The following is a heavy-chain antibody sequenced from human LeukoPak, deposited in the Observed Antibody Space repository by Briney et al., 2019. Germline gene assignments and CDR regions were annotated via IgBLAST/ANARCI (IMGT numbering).Heavy chain of an antibody. CDR2: MNPNSGNT. V-gene: IGHV1-8*03. Sequence: GASVKVSCKASGYTFTSYDINWVRQATGQGLEWMGWMNPNSGNTGYAQKFQGRVTITRNTSISTAYMELSGLRSEDTAVYYCARVVIGVTPYYYYYYMDVWGKGTTVTVSS. CDR1: GYTFTSYD. D-gene: IGHD4-23*01. J-gene: IGHJ6*03. CDR3: ARVVIGVTPYYYYYYMDV.